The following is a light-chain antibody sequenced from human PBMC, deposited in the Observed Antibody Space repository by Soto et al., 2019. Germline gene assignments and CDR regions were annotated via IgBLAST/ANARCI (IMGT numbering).Light chain of an antibody. CDR1: SSDVGGYNY. CDR3: SSYTSSSTLVV. V-gene: IGLV2-14*01. CDR2: DVS. J-gene: IGLJ2*01. Sequence: QSVLTQPASVSWSPGQSITISCTGTSSDVGGYNYVSWYQQHPGKAPKLMIYDVSNRPSGVSNRFSGSKSGNTASLTISGLQAEDEADYYCSSYTSSSTLVVFGGGTKLTAL.